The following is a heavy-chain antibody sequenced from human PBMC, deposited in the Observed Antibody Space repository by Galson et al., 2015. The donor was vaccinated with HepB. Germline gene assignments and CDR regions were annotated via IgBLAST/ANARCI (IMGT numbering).Heavy chain of an antibody. CDR2: IYYSGST. D-gene: IGHD3-10*01. CDR1: GGSISSYY. Sequence: TLSLTCTVSGGSISSYYWTWLRQPPGKGLEWIGHIYYSGSTNYNPSLKSRVTISVDMSKNQFSLKLTSVTAADTAVYYCARDRPNYYGSGSLAFDPWGQGTLVTVSS. CDR3: ARDRPNYYGSGSLAFDP. V-gene: IGHV4-59*01. J-gene: IGHJ5*02.